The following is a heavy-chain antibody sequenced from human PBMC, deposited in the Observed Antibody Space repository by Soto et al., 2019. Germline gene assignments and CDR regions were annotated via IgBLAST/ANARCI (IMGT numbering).Heavy chain of an antibody. CDR3: AREGGQRVGLNWFDP. D-gene: IGHD6-25*01. Sequence: QVQLVQSGAEVKKPGSSVKVSCKASGGTFSSYAISWVRQSPGQGLEWMGGIIPIFGTANYAQKFQGRVTITADESTSTDYMELSSLRSEDTAVYYCAREGGQRVGLNWFDPWGQGTLVTVSS. CDR1: GGTFSSYA. J-gene: IGHJ5*02. CDR2: IIPIFGTA. V-gene: IGHV1-69*01.